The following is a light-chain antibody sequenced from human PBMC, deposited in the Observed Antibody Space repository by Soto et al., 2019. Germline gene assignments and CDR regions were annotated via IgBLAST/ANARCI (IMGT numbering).Light chain of an antibody. CDR3: CSYAGSDTLI. CDR1: SSDVGSSNY. Sequence: QSVLTQPRSVSGSPGQTVTISCTRSSSDVGSSNYMSWYQQHPGEAPKLVIYDVAQRPSGVPDRLSGSRSGKTASLTISGLQPDDEADYYCCSYAGSDTLIFGSGTKVTVL. J-gene: IGLJ1*01. CDR2: DVA. V-gene: IGLV2-11*01.